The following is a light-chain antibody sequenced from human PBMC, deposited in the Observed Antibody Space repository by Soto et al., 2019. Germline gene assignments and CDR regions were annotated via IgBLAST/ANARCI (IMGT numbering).Light chain of an antibody. CDR3: QQRSNWPLT. CDR1: QSISSY. J-gene: IGKJ4*01. Sequence: EIVLTQSPATVSLSPGERATLSCRASQSISSYIAWYQQKPGQAPRLLIYDPSHRATGIPARFSGSGSGTDFTLTISSLEPEDFAIYYCQQRSNWPLTFGGGTKVEIK. V-gene: IGKV3-11*01. CDR2: DPS.